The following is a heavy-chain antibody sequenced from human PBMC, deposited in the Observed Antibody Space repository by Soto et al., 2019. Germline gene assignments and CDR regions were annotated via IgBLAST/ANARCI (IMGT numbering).Heavy chain of an antibody. CDR1: GGSISSGGYY. J-gene: IGHJ3*02. CDR3: ARASLITIFGVATRVGGAFDI. V-gene: IGHV4-31*03. CDR2: IYYSGST. Sequence: SETLSLTCTVSGGSISSGGYYWSWIRQHPGKGLEWIGYIYYSGSTYYNPSLKSRVTISVDTSKNQFSLKLSSVTAADTAVYYCARASLITIFGVATRVGGAFDIWGQGTMVTVS. D-gene: IGHD3-3*01.